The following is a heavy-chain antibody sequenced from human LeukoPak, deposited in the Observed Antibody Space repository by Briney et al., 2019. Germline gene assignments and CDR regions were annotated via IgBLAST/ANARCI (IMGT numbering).Heavy chain of an antibody. CDR3: AREIHEYCSSTSCYGRGYYFDY. V-gene: IGHV4-38-2*02. CDR1: GGSISSGYY. CDR2: IYHSGST. Sequence: SETLSLTCTVSGGSISSGYYWGWIRQPPGKGLEWIGSIYHSGSTYYNPSLKSRVTISVDTSKNQFSLKLSSVTAADTAVYYCAREIHEYCSSTSCYGRGYYFDYWGQGTLVTVSS. D-gene: IGHD2-2*01. J-gene: IGHJ4*02.